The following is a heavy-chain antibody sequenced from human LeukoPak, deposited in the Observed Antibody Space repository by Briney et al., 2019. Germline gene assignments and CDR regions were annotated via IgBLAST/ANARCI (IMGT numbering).Heavy chain of an antibody. Sequence: GASVKVSCKASGYTFTSYYMHWVRQAPGQGLEWMGIINPSGGSTSYAQKFQGRVAMTRDMSTSTVYMELSSLRSEDTAVYYCARRGASGSGRSYYYYYYMDVWGKGTTVTVSS. D-gene: IGHD3-10*01. CDR2: INPSGGST. CDR1: GYTFTSYY. V-gene: IGHV1-46*01. J-gene: IGHJ6*03. CDR3: ARRGASGSGRSYYYYYYMDV.